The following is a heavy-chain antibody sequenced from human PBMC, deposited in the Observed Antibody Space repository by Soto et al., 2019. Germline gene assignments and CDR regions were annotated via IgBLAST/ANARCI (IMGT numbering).Heavy chain of an antibody. Sequence: PSETLSLTGTVSGGAISTYYWSWIRQPPGKGLEGIGYIYYSGSTNYNPSLKSRVTISVDTSKNQFSLKLSSVTAAGTAVYYCAREASSGWYGPDYFKHWGQGTLVTVSS. CDR2: IYYSGST. CDR3: AREASSGWYGPDYFKH. D-gene: IGHD6-19*01. CDR1: GGAISTYY. J-gene: IGHJ1*01. V-gene: IGHV4-59*01.